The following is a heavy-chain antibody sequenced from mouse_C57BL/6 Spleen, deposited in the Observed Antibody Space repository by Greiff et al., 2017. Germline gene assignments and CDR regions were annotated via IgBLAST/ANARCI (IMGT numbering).Heavy chain of an antibody. J-gene: IGHJ4*01. V-gene: IGHV1-52*01. CDR3: ARRGDSLYYYAMDY. CDR2: IDPSDSET. Sequence: QVQLQQPGAELVRPGSSVKLSCKASGYTFTSYWMHWVKQRPIQGLEWIGNIDPSDSETHYNQKFKDKATLTVDKSSSKAYMQLSSLTSEDSAVYYCARRGDSLYYYAMDYWGQGTSVTVSS. D-gene: IGHD6-5*01. CDR1: GYTFTSYW.